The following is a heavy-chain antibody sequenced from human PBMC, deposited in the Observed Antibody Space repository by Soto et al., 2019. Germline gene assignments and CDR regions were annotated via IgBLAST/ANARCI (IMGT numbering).Heavy chain of an antibody. J-gene: IGHJ4*02. Sequence: SQTLSLTCVISGDSVSSNRAAWNWIRQSPSRGLEWLGRTYYRSKWYNDYAVSVKSRITINPDTSKNQFSLQLNSVTPEDTAVYYCAMGEGGYSYGGTFDYWGQGTLVTVSS. V-gene: IGHV6-1*01. CDR3: AMGEGGYSYGGTFDY. CDR1: GDSVSSNRAA. D-gene: IGHD5-18*01. CDR2: TYYRSKWYN.